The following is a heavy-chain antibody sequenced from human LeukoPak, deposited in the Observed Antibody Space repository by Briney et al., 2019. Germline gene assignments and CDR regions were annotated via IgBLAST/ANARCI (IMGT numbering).Heavy chain of an antibody. V-gene: IGHV1-18*01. CDR2: ISAYNGNT. D-gene: IGHD6-19*01. Sequence: ASVKVPCKASGYTFTSYGISWVRQAPGQGLEWMGWISAYNGNTNYAQNLQGRVTMTTDTSTSTAYMELRSLRSDDTAVYYCARDRDSDPTGIAVAHRGQGTLVTVSS. J-gene: IGHJ1*01. CDR1: GYTFTSYG. CDR3: ARDRDSDPTGIAVAH.